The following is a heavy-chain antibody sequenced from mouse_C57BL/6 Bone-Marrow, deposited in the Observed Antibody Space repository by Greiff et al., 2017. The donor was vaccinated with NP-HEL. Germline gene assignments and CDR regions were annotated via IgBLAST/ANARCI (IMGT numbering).Heavy chain of an antibody. CDR3: ARLMITTVVAPFAY. CDR2: IYPRSGNT. D-gene: IGHD1-1*01. V-gene: IGHV1-81*01. J-gene: IGHJ3*01. CDR1: GYTFTSYG. Sequence: VKLQESGAELARPGASVKLSCKASGYTFTSYGISWVKQRTGQGLEWIGEIYPRSGNTYYNEKFKGKATLTADKSSSTAYMELRSLTSEDSAVYFCARLMITTVVAPFAYWGQGTLVTVSA.